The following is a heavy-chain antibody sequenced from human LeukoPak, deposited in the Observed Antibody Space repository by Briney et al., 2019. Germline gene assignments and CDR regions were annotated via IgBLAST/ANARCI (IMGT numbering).Heavy chain of an antibody. Sequence: SETLSLTCTVSGGSISSGDYYWSWIRQPPGKGLEWIGYIYYSGSTYYNPSLKSRVTISVDTSKNQFSLKLSSVTAADTAVYYCARKPLGTMIVVVPHAFDIWGQGTMVTVSS. CDR1: GGSISSGDYY. V-gene: IGHV4-30-4*01. CDR2: IYYSGST. D-gene: IGHD3-22*01. CDR3: ARKPLGTMIVVVPHAFDI. J-gene: IGHJ3*02.